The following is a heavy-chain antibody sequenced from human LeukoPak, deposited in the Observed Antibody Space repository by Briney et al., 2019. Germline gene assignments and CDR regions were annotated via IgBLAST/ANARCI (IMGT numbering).Heavy chain of an antibody. CDR3: ARAMGYSSGWYGGYYYYYMDV. J-gene: IGHJ6*03. CDR2: MNPNSGNT. D-gene: IGHD6-19*01. Sequence: ASVKVSCKASGYTFTSYDINWVRQATGQGLEWMGWMNPNSGNTGYAQKFQGRVTITRNTSISTAYMELSRLRSDDTAVYYCARAMGYSSGWYGGYYYYYMDVWGKGTTVTISS. V-gene: IGHV1-8*03. CDR1: GYTFTSYD.